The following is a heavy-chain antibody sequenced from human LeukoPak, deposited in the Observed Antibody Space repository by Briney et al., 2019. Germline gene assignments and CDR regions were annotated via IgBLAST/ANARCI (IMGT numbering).Heavy chain of an antibody. CDR1: GGSISSGGYY. CDR2: IYYSGST. Sequence: SETLSLTCTVSGGSISSGGYYWSWIRQHPGKGLEWIGYIYYSGSTNYNPSLKSRVTISVDTSKNQFSLKLSSVTAADMAVYCCARVNADFWSGLDYWGQGTLVTVSS. D-gene: IGHD3-3*01. CDR3: ARVNADFWSGLDY. V-gene: IGHV4-61*08. J-gene: IGHJ4*02.